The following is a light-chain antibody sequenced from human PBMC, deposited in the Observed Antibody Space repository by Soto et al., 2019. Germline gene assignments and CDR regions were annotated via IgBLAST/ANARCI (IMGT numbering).Light chain of an antibody. CDR1: SSDIGNYNY. CDR3: SSYAGSNTPDV. Sequence: QSVLTQPPSASGSPGQSVTISCTGTSSDIGNYNYVSWYQQHPGKAPKLMIYEVSQRPSGVPDRFSGSKSGSTASLTVSGLQAEDEADYYCSSYAGSNTPDVFGTGTKVTVL. V-gene: IGLV2-8*01. J-gene: IGLJ1*01. CDR2: EVS.